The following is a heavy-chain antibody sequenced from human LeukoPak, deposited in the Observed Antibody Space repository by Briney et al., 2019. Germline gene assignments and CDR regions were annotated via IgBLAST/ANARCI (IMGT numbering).Heavy chain of an antibody. Sequence: PGGSLRLSCAASGFTFSSYLMHWVRQAPGKGLVCVSRLNSDGSSTSYADSVKGRFTLSRDNAKNTLYLQMNSLRAVDTAVYYCARPMVRGALTWFDPWGQGTLSPSPQ. CDR3: ARPMVRGALTWFDP. J-gene: IGHJ5*02. D-gene: IGHD3-10*01. V-gene: IGHV3-74*01. CDR2: LNSDGSST. CDR1: GFTFSSYL.